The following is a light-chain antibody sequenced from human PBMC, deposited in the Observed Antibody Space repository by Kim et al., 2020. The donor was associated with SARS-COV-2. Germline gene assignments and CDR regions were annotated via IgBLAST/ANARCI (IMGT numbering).Light chain of an antibody. CDR1: SRDVGALPF. V-gene: IGLV2-8*01. CDR3: ISYAGSHNFV. Sequence: QSVAISFTVTSRDVGALPFVSWDQQHPGKAPKLRISEVSKRPSGVPDRFSGYKSGNTASLTVSGLQAEDEADYYCISYAGSHNFVFGTGTKVTVL. CDR2: EVS. J-gene: IGLJ1*01.